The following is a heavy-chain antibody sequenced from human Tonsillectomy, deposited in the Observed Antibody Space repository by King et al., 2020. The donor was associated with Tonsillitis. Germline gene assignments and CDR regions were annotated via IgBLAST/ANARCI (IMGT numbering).Heavy chain of an antibody. CDR1: GGSISSGSYY. CDR2: IYTSGST. Sequence: QLQESGPGLVKPSQTLSLTCTVSGGSISSGSYYWSWIRQPAGKGLEWIGRIYTSGSTNYNPSLKSRVTISVDTSKNQFSLKLSSVTAADTAVYYCAGAGGAYCGGDCYSPFIDYWGQGTLVTVSS. CDR3: AGAGGAYCGGDCYSPFIDY. J-gene: IGHJ4*02. V-gene: IGHV4-61*02. D-gene: IGHD2-21*02.